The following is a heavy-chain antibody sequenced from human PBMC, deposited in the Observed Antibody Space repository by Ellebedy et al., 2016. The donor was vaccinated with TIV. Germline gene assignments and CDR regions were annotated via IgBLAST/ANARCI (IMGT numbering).Heavy chain of an antibody. CDR2: ISTGSSTI. V-gene: IGHV3-48*04. J-gene: IGHJ2*01. Sequence: GGSLRLSCAVSGFTFSAYSMNWVRQAPGKGLEWVSYISTGSSTIYYADSVKGRFTISRDNAKNSLYLQMYSLRAEDTAVYYCARDASVYGDSVYWYFDLWGRGTLVGVSS. CDR3: ARDASVYGDSVYWYFDL. CDR1: GFTFSAYS. D-gene: IGHD4-17*01.